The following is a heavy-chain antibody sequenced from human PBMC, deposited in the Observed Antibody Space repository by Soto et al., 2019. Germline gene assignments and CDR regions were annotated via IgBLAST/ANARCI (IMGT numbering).Heavy chain of an antibody. CDR3: ARRGRGIAVAGSYYYYGMDV. J-gene: IGHJ6*02. CDR2: IYYSGST. D-gene: IGHD6-19*01. Sequence: SETLSLTCTVSGGSISSSSYYWGWIRQPPGKGLEWIGSIYYSGSTYYNPSLKSRVTISVDTSKNQFSLKLSSVTAADTAVYYCARRGRGIAVAGSYYYYGMDVWGQGTTVTVSS. V-gene: IGHV4-39*01. CDR1: GGSISSSSYY.